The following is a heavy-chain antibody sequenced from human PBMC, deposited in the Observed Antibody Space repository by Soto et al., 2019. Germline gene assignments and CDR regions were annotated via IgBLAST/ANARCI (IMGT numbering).Heavy chain of an antibody. CDR2: INHSGST. CDR3: ARVSGIYYYGMDV. Sequence: SDTLSLTSAVYCGSFSGYYWSWIRQPPGKGLEWIGEINHSGSTNYNPSLKSRVTISVDTSKNQFSLKLSSVTAADTAVYYCARVSGIYYYGMDVWGQGTTVT. V-gene: IGHV4-34*01. D-gene: IGHD3-10*01. J-gene: IGHJ6*02. CDR1: CGSFSGYY.